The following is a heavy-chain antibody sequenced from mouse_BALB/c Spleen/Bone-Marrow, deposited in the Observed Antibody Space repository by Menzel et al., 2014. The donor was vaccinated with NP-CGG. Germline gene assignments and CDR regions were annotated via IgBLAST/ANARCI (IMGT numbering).Heavy chain of an antibody. Sequence: EVKLMESGGGLVKPGGSLKLSCAASGFTFSDYYMYWVRQTPEKRLEWVATISDGGSYTYYPDSVKGRFTISRDNAKNNLYLQMSSLKSEDTAMYYCARGDDDGSWFAYWGQETLVTVSA. J-gene: IGHJ3*01. D-gene: IGHD2-12*01. CDR3: ARGDDDGSWFAY. CDR2: ISDGGSYT. CDR1: GFTFSDYY. V-gene: IGHV5-4*02.